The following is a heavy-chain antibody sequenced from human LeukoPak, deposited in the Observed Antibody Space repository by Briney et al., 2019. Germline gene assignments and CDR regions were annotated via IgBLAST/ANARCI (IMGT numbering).Heavy chain of an antibody. J-gene: IGHJ4*02. D-gene: IGHD3-22*01. V-gene: IGHV4-34*01. CDR3: ARGRFGRAYYDSSGYYYDY. CDR1: GGSFSGYY. CDR2: INHSGST. Sequence: SETLSLTCAVYGGSFSGYYWSWIRQPPGKGLEWIGEINHSGSTNYNPSLKSRVTISVDTSKNQFSLKLSSVTAADTAVYYCARGRFGRAYYDSSGYYYDYWGQGTLVTVSS.